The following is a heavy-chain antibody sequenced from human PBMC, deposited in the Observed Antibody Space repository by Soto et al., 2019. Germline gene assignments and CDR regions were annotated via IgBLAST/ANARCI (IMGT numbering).Heavy chain of an antibody. J-gene: IGHJ4*02. CDR1: GFTISTHG. CDR2: IWYDGSNK. CDR3: AAATPRNFHFPY. Sequence: QAQLVESGGGVVQPGTSLRLSCAASGFTISTHGMHWVRQAQGKGLEWLANIWYDGSNKFYAESVKGRFSISKDNSKYTLYLQMSSLRAEDTAVYYCAAATPRNFHFPYWGQGTQVTVSS. V-gene: IGHV3-33*03. D-gene: IGHD1-7*01.